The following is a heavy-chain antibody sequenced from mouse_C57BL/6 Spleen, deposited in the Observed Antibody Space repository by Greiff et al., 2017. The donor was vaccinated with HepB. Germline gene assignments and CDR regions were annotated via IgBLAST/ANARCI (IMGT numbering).Heavy chain of an antibody. Sequence: EVQLQQSGTVLARPGASVKMSCKTSGYAFTSYWMHWVKQRPGQGLEWIGAIYPGNSDTSYNQKFKGKAKLTAVTSASTAYMELSSLTNEDSAVYYCTRVTSWDYYAMDYWGQGTSVTVSS. J-gene: IGHJ4*01. CDR3: TRVTSWDYYAMDY. CDR1: GYAFTSYW. V-gene: IGHV1-5*01. CDR2: IYPGNSDT. D-gene: IGHD2-12*01.